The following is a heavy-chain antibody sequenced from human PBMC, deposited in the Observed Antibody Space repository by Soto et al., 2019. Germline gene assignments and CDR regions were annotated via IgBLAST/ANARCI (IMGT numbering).Heavy chain of an antibody. V-gene: IGHV3-9*01. CDR3: ARVPYSSGWRYYYYGMDV. Sequence: SGWSLRLSCAASGFTFDDYAMHWVRQAPGKGLEWVSGISWNSGSIGYADSVKGRFTISRDNAKNSLYLQMNSLRAEDTALHYCARVPYSSGWRYYYYGMDVWGQGTKVTVS. CDR1: GFTFDDYA. CDR2: ISWNSGSI. J-gene: IGHJ6*02. D-gene: IGHD6-19*01.